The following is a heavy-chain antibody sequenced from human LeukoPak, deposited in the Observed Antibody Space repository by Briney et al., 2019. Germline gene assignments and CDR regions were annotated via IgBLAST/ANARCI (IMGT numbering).Heavy chain of an antibody. CDR1: GFTFSNYP. D-gene: IGHD6-13*01. V-gene: IGHV3-64D*06. CDR2: ISTDGRST. J-gene: IGHJ6*02. Sequence: PGGSLRLSCSASGFTFSNYPMYWVRQAPGKGLEYVSAISTDGRSTYYADSVKGRFTISRDNSKNTLYLQMSSLRAEDTAVYYCASLMAAPGTSYYGVDVWGQGTTVAVSS. CDR3: ASLMAAPGTSYYGVDV.